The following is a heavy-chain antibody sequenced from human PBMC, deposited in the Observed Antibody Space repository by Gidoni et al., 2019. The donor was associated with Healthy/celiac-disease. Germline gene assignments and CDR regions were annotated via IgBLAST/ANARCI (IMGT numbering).Heavy chain of an antibody. J-gene: IGHJ4*02. CDR1: GGSFSGYY. Sequence: QVHLQQSGAGLLTPSEPLSLTCPVYGGSFSGYYWSWIRQPPGKGLEWIGEINHSGSTNYNPSLKSRVTISVDTSKNQFSLKLSSVTAADTAVYYCARYSNPIPFDYWGQGTLVTVSS. CDR2: INHSGST. CDR3: ARYSNPIPFDY. D-gene: IGHD4-4*01. V-gene: IGHV4-34*01.